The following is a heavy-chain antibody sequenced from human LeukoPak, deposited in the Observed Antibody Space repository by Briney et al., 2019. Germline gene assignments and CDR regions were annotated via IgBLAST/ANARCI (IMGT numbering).Heavy chain of an antibody. CDR3: ARVAPITIFYERGAFDI. J-gene: IGHJ3*02. CDR2: ISYDGSNK. Sequence: GGSLRLSCAASGFTFSSYAMSWVRQAPGKGLEWVAVISYDGSNKYYADSVKGRFTISRDNSKNTLYLQMNSLRAEDTAVYYCARVAPITIFYERGAFDIWGQGTMVTVSS. CDR1: GFTFSSYA. D-gene: IGHD3-9*01. V-gene: IGHV3-30-3*01.